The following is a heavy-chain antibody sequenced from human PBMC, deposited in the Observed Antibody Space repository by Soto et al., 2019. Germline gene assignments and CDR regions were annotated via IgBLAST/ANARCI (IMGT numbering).Heavy chain of an antibody. V-gene: IGHV4-4*07. CDR1: GGSISSYH. Sequence: QVQLQESGPGLVKPSETLTLTCTVAGGSISSYHWSWIRQTDGRGLEWIGRFDTSGRTNTYYNPSRKNRVTSSVATSKIQVPLEMTSVTAADTAVYYCVRESGGGGYCLGGSCHGMDVWGQGTTVTVSS. CDR2: FDTSGRTNT. D-gene: IGHD2-15*01. J-gene: IGHJ6*02. CDR3: VRESGGGGYCLGGSCHGMDV.